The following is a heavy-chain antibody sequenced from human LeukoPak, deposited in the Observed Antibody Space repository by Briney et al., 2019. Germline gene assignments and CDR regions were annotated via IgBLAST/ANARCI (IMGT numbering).Heavy chain of an antibody. J-gene: IGHJ6*03. CDR2: ISTYNGNT. Sequence: ASVKVSCKASGYTFTSYGISWVRQAPGQGLEWMGWISTYNGNTNYAQKLQGRVTMTTDTSTSTAYMELRSLRSDDTAVYYCARARGGITVTTSPYYYYYYMDVWGKGTTVTVSS. CDR3: ARARGGITVTTSPYYYYYYMDV. V-gene: IGHV1-18*01. D-gene: IGHD4-17*01. CDR1: GYTFTSYG.